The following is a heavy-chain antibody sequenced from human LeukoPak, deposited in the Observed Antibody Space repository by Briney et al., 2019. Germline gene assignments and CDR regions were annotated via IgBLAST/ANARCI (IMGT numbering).Heavy chain of an antibody. J-gene: IGHJ4*02. D-gene: IGHD5-18*01. CDR1: GATFISYA. CDR2: IIPIFGTA. CDR3: ARAQLWSLLFFDY. Sequence: SVKVSCKASGATFISYAMSWVRQAPGQGLEWMGGIIPIFGTANYAQKFQGRVTITADKSTSTAYMEVSSLRSEDTAVYYCARAQLWSLLFFDYWGQGTLVTVSS. V-gene: IGHV1-69*06.